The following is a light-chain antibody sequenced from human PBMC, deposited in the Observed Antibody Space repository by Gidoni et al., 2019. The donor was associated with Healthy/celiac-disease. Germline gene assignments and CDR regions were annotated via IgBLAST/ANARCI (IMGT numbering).Light chain of an antibody. CDR3: QQYGSSPLT. V-gene: IGKV3-20*01. Sequence: VLTRSPGTLSLSPGERATLSCRASQSVSSSYLAWYQQKPGQAPRLLIYGASSRATGIPDRFSGSGSGTDFTLTISRLEPEDFAVYYCQQYGSSPLTFGGGTKVEIK. CDR2: GAS. CDR1: QSVSSSY. J-gene: IGKJ4*01.